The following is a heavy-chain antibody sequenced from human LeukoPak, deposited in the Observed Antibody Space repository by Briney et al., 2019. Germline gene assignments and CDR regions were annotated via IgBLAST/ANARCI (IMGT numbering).Heavy chain of an antibody. V-gene: IGHV3-23*01. CDR1: GFNFSSYV. CDR2: ISGSGGST. CDR3: AKDGPGIAAAGTYYFDY. D-gene: IGHD6-13*01. J-gene: IGHJ4*02. Sequence: PGGSLRLSCAASGFNFSSYVMSWVRQAPGKGLEWVSAISGSGGSTYYADSVKGRFTISRDNSKNTLYLQMNSLRAEDTAVYYCAKDGPGIAAAGTYYFDYWGQGTLVTVSS.